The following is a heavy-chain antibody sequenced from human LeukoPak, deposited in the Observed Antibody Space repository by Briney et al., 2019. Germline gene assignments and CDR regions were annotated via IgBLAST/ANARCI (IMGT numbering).Heavy chain of an antibody. V-gene: IGHV1-2*02. CDR3: ARVYSSSWYEAY. CDR1: GYTFTGYY. D-gene: IGHD6-13*01. J-gene: IGHJ4*02. Sequence: VSVKVSCKASGYTFTGYYMHWVRQAPGQGLEWMGWINPNSGGTNYAQKFQGRVTMTRDTSISTAYMELSRLRSDDTAVYYCARVYSSSWYEAYWGQGTLVTVSS. CDR2: INPNSGGT.